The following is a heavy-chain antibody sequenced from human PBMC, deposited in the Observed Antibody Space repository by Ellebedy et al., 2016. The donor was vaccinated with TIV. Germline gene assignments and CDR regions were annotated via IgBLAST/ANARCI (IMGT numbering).Heavy chain of an antibody. CDR1: GFSLRTSGMR. Sequence: SGPTLVKPTQTLTLTYTFSGFSLRTSGMRVSWIRQPPGKPLEWPARIDWDDDKFYSTSLKTRLTISKDTSKNQVVLTMTNMDPVDTATYYCARTNPRLAEDYWGQGTLVTVSS. D-gene: IGHD6-25*01. CDR2: IDWDDDK. CDR3: ARTNPRLAEDY. J-gene: IGHJ4*02. V-gene: IGHV2-70*04.